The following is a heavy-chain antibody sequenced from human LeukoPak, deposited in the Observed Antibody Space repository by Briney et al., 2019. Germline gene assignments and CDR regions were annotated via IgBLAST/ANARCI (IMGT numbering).Heavy chain of an antibody. Sequence: PSQTLSLTCTVSGGSISSYYWSWIRQPPGKGLEWIGYIYYSGSTNYNPSLKSRVTISVDTSKNQFSLKLSSVTAADTAVYYCARSGPQAFDIWGQGTMVTVSS. CDR2: IYYSGST. V-gene: IGHV4-59*01. CDR1: GGSISSYY. CDR3: ARSGPQAFDI. J-gene: IGHJ3*02.